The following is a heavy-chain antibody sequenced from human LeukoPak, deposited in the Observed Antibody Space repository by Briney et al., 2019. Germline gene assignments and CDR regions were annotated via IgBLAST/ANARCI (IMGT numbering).Heavy chain of an antibody. Sequence: ASVKVSCKASGYTFTSYGISWVRQAPGQGLEWMGWISAYNGNTNYAQKLQGRVTMTTDTSTSTAYMELRSLRSDDTAVYYCARDAADIVVVPAAMPGHYYYGMDVWGQGTTVTVSS. J-gene: IGHJ6*02. CDR2: ISAYNGNT. D-gene: IGHD2-2*01. CDR1: GYTFTSYG. CDR3: ARDAADIVVVPAAMPGHYYYGMDV. V-gene: IGHV1-18*01.